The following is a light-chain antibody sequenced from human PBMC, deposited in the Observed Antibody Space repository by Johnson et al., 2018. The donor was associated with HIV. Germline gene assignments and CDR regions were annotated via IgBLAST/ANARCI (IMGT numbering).Light chain of an antibody. CDR1: SSNIGNNY. V-gene: IGLV1-51*02. CDR3: GVWDASLSPHYV. Sequence: QSVLTQPPSVSAAPGQKVTISCSGSSSNIGNNYVSWYQQLPGTAPKLLIYENNKRPSGIPDRFSGSKAGTSATLGITGPPTGDEAAYYSGVWDASLSPHYVFGTGTTVIVL. J-gene: IGLJ1*01. CDR2: ENN.